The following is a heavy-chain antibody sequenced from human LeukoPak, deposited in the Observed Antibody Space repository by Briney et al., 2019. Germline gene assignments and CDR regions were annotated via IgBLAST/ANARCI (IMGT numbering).Heavy chain of an antibody. CDR1: GYSISSGYY. CDR3: ARGRVLLWFGESHDAFDI. J-gene: IGHJ3*02. D-gene: IGHD3-10*01. V-gene: IGHV4-38-2*01. Sequence: SETLSLTCAVSGYSISSGYYWGWIRQPPGKGLEWIGSIYNSGSTYYNPSLKSRVTISVDTSKNQFSLKLSSVTAADTAVYYCARGRVLLWFGESHDAFDIWGQGTMVTVSS. CDR2: IYNSGST.